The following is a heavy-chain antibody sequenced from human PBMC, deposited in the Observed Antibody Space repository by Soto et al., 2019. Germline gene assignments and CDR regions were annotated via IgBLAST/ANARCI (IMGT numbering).Heavy chain of an antibody. V-gene: IGHV4-59*01. CDR1: GASISSYF. J-gene: IGHJ4*02. Sequence: PSETRSLACTVSGASISSYFWSWIRQPPGKGLEWIGYVFYSGGTKYNPSLKGPVTISMXXXKXXXXLHLXSXXAADTAVYYCARAGGYDYAFDYWGQGTVVT. CDR3: ARAGGYDYAFDY. D-gene: IGHD5-18*01. CDR2: VFYSGGT.